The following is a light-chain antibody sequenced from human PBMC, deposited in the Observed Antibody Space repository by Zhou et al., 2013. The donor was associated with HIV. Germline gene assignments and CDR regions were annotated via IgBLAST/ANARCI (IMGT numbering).Light chain of an antibody. CDR1: QDITHS. CDR3: QKYNSAPRT. CDR2: NAY. Sequence: DIQMTQSPSSLSASVGDRVTITCRASQDITHSLAWYQQKPGKVPKLLIYNAYTLLSGVPSRFSGMGSGTDFTLTISSLQPEDVATYYCQKYNSAPRTFGQGTKVAIK. J-gene: IGKJ1*01. V-gene: IGKV1-27*01.